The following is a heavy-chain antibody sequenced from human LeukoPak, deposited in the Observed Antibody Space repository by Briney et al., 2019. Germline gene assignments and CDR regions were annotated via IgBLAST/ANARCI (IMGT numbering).Heavy chain of an antibody. D-gene: IGHD2-15*01. J-gene: IGHJ4*02. V-gene: IGHV1-18*01. CDR2: ISAYNGNT. CDR1: GYTFTSYG. CDR3: ARRNLRYCSGGSCYSDY. Sequence: GASVKVSCKASGYTFTSYGISWVRQAPGQGLEWMGWISAYNGNTNYAQKLQGRVTMTTDTSTSTAYMELRSLRSDDTAVYYCARRNLRYCSGGSCYSDYWGQGTLVTVSS.